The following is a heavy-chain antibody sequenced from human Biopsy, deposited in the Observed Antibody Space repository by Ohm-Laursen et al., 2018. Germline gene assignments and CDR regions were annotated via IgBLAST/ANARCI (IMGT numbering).Heavy chain of an antibody. V-gene: IGHV1-69*10. D-gene: IGHD1-26*01. J-gene: IGHJ5*02. CDR1: GDSFTSYA. Sequence: SVKVSCKASGDSFTSYAIGWVRQAPGQGLGWMGGIIPIPNVATYAQKFQGRITITADESTSTAYMELNSLTSDDTAVYFCARGEGSSWFDPWGHGTLVTVSS. CDR3: ARGEGSSWFDP. CDR2: IIPIPNVA.